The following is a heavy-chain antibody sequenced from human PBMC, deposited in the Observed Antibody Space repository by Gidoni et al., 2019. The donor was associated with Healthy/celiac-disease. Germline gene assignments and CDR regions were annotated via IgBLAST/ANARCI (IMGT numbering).Heavy chain of an antibody. D-gene: IGHD6-19*01. CDR2: INHSGST. Sequence: QVQLQQWGAGLLKPSETLSLTCAVYGGSFSGYYWSWIRQPPGKGLEWIGEINHSGSTNSNPSLKSRVTISVDTSKNQFSLKLSSVTAADTAVYYCARGRRSYSSGWTVDYWGQGTLVTVSS. V-gene: IGHV4-34*01. CDR1: GGSFSGYY. J-gene: IGHJ4*02. CDR3: ARGRRSYSSGWTVDY.